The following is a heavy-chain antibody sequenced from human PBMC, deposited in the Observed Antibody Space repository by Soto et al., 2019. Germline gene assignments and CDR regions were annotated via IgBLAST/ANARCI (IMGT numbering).Heavy chain of an antibody. Sequence: SETLSLTCTVSGGSISSGDYYWSWIRQPPGKGLEWIGYIYSSGSTYYNPSLKSRVTISVDTSKNQFSLKLSSVTAADTAVYYCARGGGCGGDCYPENYYFDYWGQGTLVTVSS. CDR2: IYSSGST. CDR3: ARGGGCGGDCYPENYYFDY. V-gene: IGHV4-30-4*01. D-gene: IGHD2-21*02. CDR1: GGSISSGDYY. J-gene: IGHJ4*02.